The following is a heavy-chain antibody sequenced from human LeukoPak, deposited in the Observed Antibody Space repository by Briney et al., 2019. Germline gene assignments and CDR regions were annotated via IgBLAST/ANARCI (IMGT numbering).Heavy chain of an antibody. CDR3: ASYDSSGYYHYFDY. CDR2: ISGSGGST. D-gene: IGHD3-22*01. Sequence: GGSLRLSCTASGFTFRSYAMGWVRQAPGKGLEWVSAISGSGGSTDYADSVKGRFTISRGNSKNTLYMQMNSLRAEDTAVYYCASYDSSGYYHYFDYWGQGTLVTVSS. CDR1: GFTFRSYA. J-gene: IGHJ4*02. V-gene: IGHV3-23*01.